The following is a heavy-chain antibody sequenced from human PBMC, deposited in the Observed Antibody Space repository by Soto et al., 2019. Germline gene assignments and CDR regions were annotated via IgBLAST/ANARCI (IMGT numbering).Heavy chain of an antibody. D-gene: IGHD4-17*01. Sequence: PSETLSLTCTVSGGSISSYYWSWIRQPPGKGLEWIGYIYYSGSTNYNPSLKSRVTISVDTSKNQFSLKLSSVTAADTAVYYCARRKTTVTTDLFDCWGQGTLVTVSS. J-gene: IGHJ4*02. V-gene: IGHV4-59*01. CDR2: IYYSGST. CDR1: GGSISSYY. CDR3: ARRKTTVTTDLFDC.